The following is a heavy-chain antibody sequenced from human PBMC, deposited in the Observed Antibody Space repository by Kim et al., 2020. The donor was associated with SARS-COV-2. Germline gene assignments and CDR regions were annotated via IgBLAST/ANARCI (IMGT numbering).Heavy chain of an antibody. Sequence: SETLSLTCTVSGGSISTTSYYWGWIRQPPEKGLEWIGTLYYSGITYYSPSLRGRVSMSVDTSKNQFSLRLSSVTAADTAVYYCARSRPQTYYYGSGSYQLPPYYFDPWGQRTLVTVSS. CDR2: LYYSGIT. V-gene: IGHV4-39*07. CDR3: ARSRPQTYYYGSGSYQLPPYYFDP. CDR1: GGSISTTSYY. D-gene: IGHD3-10*01. J-gene: IGHJ5*02.